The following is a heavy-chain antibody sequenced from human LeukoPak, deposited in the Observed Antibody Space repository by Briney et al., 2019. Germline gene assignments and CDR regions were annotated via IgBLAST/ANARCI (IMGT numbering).Heavy chain of an antibody. CDR1: GFTFSSYW. J-gene: IGHJ6*02. V-gene: IGHV3-74*01. D-gene: IGHD3-22*01. Sequence: GGSLRLSCAASGFTFSSYWMHWVRQEPGKGLVWVSRIGGDGSNTNYADSVKGRFTISRDNAQNTVYLQMNTLRAEDTAVYYCVRDLLDYDVLSGLHHYYMDVWGQGTTVRVSS. CDR2: IGGDGSNT. CDR3: VRDLLDYDVLSGLHHYYMDV.